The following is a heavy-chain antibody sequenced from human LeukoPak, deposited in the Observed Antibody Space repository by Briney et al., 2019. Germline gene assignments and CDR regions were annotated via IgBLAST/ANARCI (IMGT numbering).Heavy chain of an antibody. CDR1: GFTFSSYS. Sequence: PGGSLRLSCAASGFTFSSYSMSWVRQAPGKGLEWVSAVTGSGGGTYYADSVKGRFTISRDNSKDTLYLQMNSLRADDTAVYYCAREYSSSSSFDYWGQGTLVTVSS. D-gene: IGHD6-6*01. CDR3: AREYSSSSSFDY. V-gene: IGHV3-23*01. CDR2: VTGSGGGT. J-gene: IGHJ4*02.